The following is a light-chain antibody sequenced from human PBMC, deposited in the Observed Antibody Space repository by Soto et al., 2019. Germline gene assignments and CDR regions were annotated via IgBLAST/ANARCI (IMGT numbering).Light chain of an antibody. V-gene: IGKV3D-20*02. Sequence: ILLTQSPGTLSLSPGEGATLACRASQSVRSTYLAWYQQKPGHAPSLLIYGASSRATGIPDRLSGSGSGTDFTLTISTLEPEDFAVYYCQQRSNWPSFGQGTRLEIK. CDR1: QSVRSTY. CDR2: GAS. CDR3: QQRSNWPS. J-gene: IGKJ5*01.